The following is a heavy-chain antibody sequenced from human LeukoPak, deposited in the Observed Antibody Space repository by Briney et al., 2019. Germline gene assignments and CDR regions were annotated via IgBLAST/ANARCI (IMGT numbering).Heavy chain of an antibody. CDR2: TYYRSKWYN. D-gene: IGHD2-2*01. CDR1: GDSVSSNSAA. J-gene: IGHJ4*02. Sequence: SQTLSLTCAISGDSVSSNSAAWNWIRQSPSRGLEWLGRTYYRSKWYNDYAVSVKSRITINPDTSKNQFSLKLSSVTAADTAVYYCARRPFRYCSSTSCPQGNSMFSYWGQGTLVTVSS. V-gene: IGHV6-1*01. CDR3: ARRPFRYCSSTSCPQGNSMFSY.